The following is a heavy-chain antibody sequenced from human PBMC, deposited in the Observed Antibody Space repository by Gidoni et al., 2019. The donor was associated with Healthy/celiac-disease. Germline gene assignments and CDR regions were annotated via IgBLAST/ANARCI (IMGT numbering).Heavy chain of an antibody. V-gene: IGHV3-7*01. CDR2: IKQDGSEK. CDR3: ARETTIFGVVTYAFDI. Sequence: EVQLVESGGGLVQPGGSLRRAWSASGFTFSSHWMSWVRQAPGKGLEWVANIKQDGSEKYYVDSVKGRFTISRDNAKTSLYLQMNSLRAEDTAVYYCARETTIFGVVTYAFDIWGQGTMVTVSS. CDR1: GFTFSSHW. D-gene: IGHD3-3*01. J-gene: IGHJ3*02.